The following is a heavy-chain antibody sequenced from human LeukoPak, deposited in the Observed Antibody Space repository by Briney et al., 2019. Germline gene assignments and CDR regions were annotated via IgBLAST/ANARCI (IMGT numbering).Heavy chain of an antibody. Sequence: SETLSLTCTVSGYSISTGYYWDWIRQPPGKGLEWIGTFYHGGSTYYNPSLKSRVTISVDTSKNQFSLNLTSVTAADTAMYYCARAYSSSWYYNWFDPWGQGTLVTVSS. CDR3: ARAYSSSWYYNWFDP. D-gene: IGHD6-13*01. J-gene: IGHJ5*02. V-gene: IGHV4-38-2*02. CDR2: FYHGGST. CDR1: GYSISTGYY.